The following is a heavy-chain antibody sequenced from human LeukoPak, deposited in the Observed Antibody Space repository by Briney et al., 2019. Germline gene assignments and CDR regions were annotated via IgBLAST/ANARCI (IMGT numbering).Heavy chain of an antibody. D-gene: IGHD5-18*01. CDR3: AKALGYSYGTDY. V-gene: IGHV3-30*18. CDR2: MSYDGSNK. CDR1: GFTFSNYG. J-gene: IGHJ4*02. Sequence: PGGSLRLSCAASGFTFSNYGMHWVRQAPGKGLEWVAVMSYDGSNKYYADSVKGRFTISRDNSKNTVYLQMNSLRPEDTAVYYCAKALGYSYGTDYWGQGTLVTVSS.